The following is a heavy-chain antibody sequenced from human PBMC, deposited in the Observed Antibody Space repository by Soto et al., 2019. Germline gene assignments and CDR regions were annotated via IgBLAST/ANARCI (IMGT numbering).Heavy chain of an antibody. CDR3: AKDDYSDPGYYYGLDV. V-gene: IGHV3-23*01. CDR2: ISGSG. J-gene: IGHJ6*02. D-gene: IGHD5-12*01. CDR1: GFTFSTYA. Sequence: GGSLRLSCAASGFTFSTYAMTWVRQAPGKGLEWVSTISGSGYYADSVKGRFTISRDNSKNTLYLQMNSLRAEDTAVYYCAKDDYSDPGYYYGLDVWGLGTKVTVS.